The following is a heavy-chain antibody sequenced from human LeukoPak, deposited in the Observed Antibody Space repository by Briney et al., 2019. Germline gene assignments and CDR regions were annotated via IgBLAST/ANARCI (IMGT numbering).Heavy chain of an antibody. J-gene: IGHJ3*02. D-gene: IGHD6-13*01. CDR2: IIPFFGTT. CDR1: GGTFSSYA. Sequence: GASVKVSCKASGGTFSSYAISWVRQAPGQGLEWMGGIIPFFGTTNYAQRFQGRVTITADKSTSTAYVELSGLRSEDTAVYYCAEGGPEYSSSSGGAFDIWSQGTMVTVSS. CDR3: AEGGPEYSSSSGGAFDI. V-gene: IGHV1-69*06.